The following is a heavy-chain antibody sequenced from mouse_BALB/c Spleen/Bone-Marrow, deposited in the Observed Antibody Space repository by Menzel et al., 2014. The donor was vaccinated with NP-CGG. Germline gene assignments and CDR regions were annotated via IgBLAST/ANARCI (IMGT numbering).Heavy chain of an antibody. V-gene: IGHV5-6-3*01. CDR1: GFTFSNYG. CDR3: ARGVDFVSWFAY. Sequence: EVQLVESGGGLVQPGGSLKLSCAASGFTFSNYGMSWVRQTPDKRLEFVATINTNGGDTYYPDSVKGRFTISRDNAKNPLYQQMSSQNSEATAMYCCARGVDFVSWFAYWGQGTLVAVSA. D-gene: IGHD2-4*01. J-gene: IGHJ3*01. CDR2: INTNGGDT.